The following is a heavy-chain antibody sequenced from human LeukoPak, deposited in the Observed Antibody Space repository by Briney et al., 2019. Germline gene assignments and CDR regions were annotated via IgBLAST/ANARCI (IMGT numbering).Heavy chain of an antibody. D-gene: IGHD2-15*01. CDR2: IKQDGSDK. J-gene: IGHJ4*02. CDR1: GFTFTKYW. CDR3: AKGFAPWWNYYFDY. Sequence: GGSLRLSCAASGFTFTKYWMTWVRQAPGKGLEWVGNIKQDGSDKNYMDSVKGRFTISRDNTKNSVYLQMNSLRAEDTAVYYCAKGFAPWWNYYFDYWGQGTLVTVSS. V-gene: IGHV3-7*03.